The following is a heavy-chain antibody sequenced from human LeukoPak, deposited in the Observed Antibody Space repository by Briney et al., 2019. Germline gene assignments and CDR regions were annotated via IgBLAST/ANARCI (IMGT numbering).Heavy chain of an antibody. Sequence: SVKVSCKASGFTFTSSAMQWVRQARGQRLEWIGWIVVGSGNTNYAQKFQERVTIARDMSTSTAYMELSSLRSEDTAVYYCAADRYDSSGYYHFDYWGQGTLVTVSS. D-gene: IGHD3-22*01. CDR1: GFTFTSSA. V-gene: IGHV1-58*02. CDR3: AADRYDSSGYYHFDY. CDR2: IVVGSGNT. J-gene: IGHJ4*02.